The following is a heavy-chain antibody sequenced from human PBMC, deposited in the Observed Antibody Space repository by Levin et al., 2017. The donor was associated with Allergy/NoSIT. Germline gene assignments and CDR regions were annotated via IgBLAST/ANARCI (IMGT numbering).Heavy chain of an antibody. Sequence: PSETLSLTCAASGFTFNSYAMSWVRQAPGKGLEWVSTISGSDGSTYYSDSVKGRFTISRDNSRNTLYLQMNSLRAEDTAVYYCAKGMGLGSGWFPYYFDYWGQGTLVTVSS. D-gene: IGHD6-19*01. CDR2: ISGSDGST. V-gene: IGHV3-23*01. CDR1: GFTFNSYA. J-gene: IGHJ4*02. CDR3: AKGMGLGSGWFPYYFDY.